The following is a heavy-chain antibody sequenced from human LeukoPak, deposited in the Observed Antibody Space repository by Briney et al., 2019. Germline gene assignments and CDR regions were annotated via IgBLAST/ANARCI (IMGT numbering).Heavy chain of an antibody. D-gene: IGHD6-19*01. Sequence: SETLSLTCAVYGGSFSDYYWSWIRQPPGKGLEWIGEINHSGSTNYNPSLKSRVTISVDTSKNQFSLKLSSVTAADTAVYYCARVRSGWYGGGDYWGQGTLVTVSS. CDR2: INHSGST. CDR3: ARVRSGWYGGGDY. V-gene: IGHV4-34*01. J-gene: IGHJ4*02. CDR1: GGSFSDYY.